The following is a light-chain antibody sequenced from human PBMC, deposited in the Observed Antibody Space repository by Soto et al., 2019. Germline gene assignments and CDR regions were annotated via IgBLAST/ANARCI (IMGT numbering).Light chain of an antibody. CDR3: QQYNTYST. Sequence: PGHRATLSCAASQSVTSNYLAWXQHXPAXXPXXLIVGASIRATGIPDRCSGSGSGTDFTLTISRLEPEDFATYYRQQYNTYSTFGQGTKVDIK. J-gene: IGKJ1*01. CDR2: GAS. CDR1: QSVTSNY. V-gene: IGKV3-20*01.